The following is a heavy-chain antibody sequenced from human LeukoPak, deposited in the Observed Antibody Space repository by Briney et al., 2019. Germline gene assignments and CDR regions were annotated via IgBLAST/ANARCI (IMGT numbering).Heavy chain of an antibody. D-gene: IGHD3-9*01. CDR3: ATRILTGYLSFDY. Sequence: GASVKVSCKVSGYTLTELSMHWVRQAPGKGLEWMGGFDPEDGETIYAQKFQGRVTITEDTSTDTAYMELSSLRSEDTAVYYCATRILTGYLSFDYWGQGTLVTVSS. J-gene: IGHJ4*02. CDR1: GYTLTELS. V-gene: IGHV1-24*01. CDR2: FDPEDGET.